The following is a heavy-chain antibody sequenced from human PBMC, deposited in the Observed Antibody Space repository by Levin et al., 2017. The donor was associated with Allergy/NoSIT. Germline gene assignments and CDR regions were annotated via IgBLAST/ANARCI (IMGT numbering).Heavy chain of an antibody. CDR2: INHSGST. D-gene: IGHD2-2*01. J-gene: IGHJ5*02. CDR3: ARARTRRVWFDP. CDR1: GGSFSGYY. V-gene: IGHV4-34*01. Sequence: SQTLSLTCAVYGGSFSGYYWSWIRQPPGKGLEWIGEINHSGSTNYNPSLKSRVTISVDTSKNQFSLKLSSVTAADTAVYYCARARTRRVWFDPWGQGTLVTVSS.